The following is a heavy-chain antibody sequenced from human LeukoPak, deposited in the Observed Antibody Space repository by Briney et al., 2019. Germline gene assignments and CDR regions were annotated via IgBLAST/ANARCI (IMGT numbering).Heavy chain of an antibody. CDR2: IRSKAYGGTT. CDR1: GFTFGDYA. Sequence: GGSLRLSCTASGFTFGDYAMSWVRQAPRKGLEWVGFIRSKAYGGTTEYAASVKGRFTISRDDSKSIAYLQMNSLKTEDTAVYYCTRGGYYYDSSGYLLRPFDYWGQGTLVTVSS. J-gene: IGHJ4*02. V-gene: IGHV3-49*04. D-gene: IGHD3-22*01. CDR3: TRGGYYYDSSGYLLRPFDY.